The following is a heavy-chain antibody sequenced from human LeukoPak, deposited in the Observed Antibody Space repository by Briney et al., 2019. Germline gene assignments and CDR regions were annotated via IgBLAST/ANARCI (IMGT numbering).Heavy chain of an antibody. V-gene: IGHV1-18*01. CDR3: ARYQCRGYYGSGTILGWFDP. D-gene: IGHD3-10*01. Sequence: ASVKVSCKASGYTFTSYGISWVRQAPGQGLEWMGWISAYNGNTNYAQKLQGRVTMTTDTSTSTAYMELRSLRSDDTAVYYCARYQCRGYYGSGTILGWFDPWGQGTLVTVSS. CDR2: ISAYNGNT. J-gene: IGHJ5*02. CDR1: GYTFTSYG.